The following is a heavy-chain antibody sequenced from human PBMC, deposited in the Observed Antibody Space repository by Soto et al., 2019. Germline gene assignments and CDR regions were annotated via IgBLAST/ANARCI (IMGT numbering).Heavy chain of an antibody. CDR1: GASMNGNY. Sequence: QVQLQESGPGLVKPSETLSLTCTVAGASMNGNYWTWVRQPPGKGLEWIGNMFYSGTTNYNPSLKSRVTMSLDTSVNPYALRLSSMSAADTAVYYCASPNMWYGKIQEWGRCTLVTVSS. CDR3: ASPNMWYGKIQE. J-gene: IGHJ1*01. D-gene: IGHD2-15*01. V-gene: IGHV4-59*01. CDR2: MFYSGTT.